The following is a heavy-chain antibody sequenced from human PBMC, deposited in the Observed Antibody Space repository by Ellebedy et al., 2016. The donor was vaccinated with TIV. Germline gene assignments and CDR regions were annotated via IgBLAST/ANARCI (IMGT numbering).Heavy chain of an antibody. CDR2: IDTNTGNP. V-gene: IGHV7-4-1*02. Sequence: ASVKVSCKASGYTFTHYAINWVRQAPGQGFEWMGWIDTNTGNPTYAQGFSGRFVLSLDTSVNTAYLQISSLKAEDTAVYYCARFVTDYYYFYMDIWGKGTAVTVSS. CDR3: ARFVTDYYYFYMDI. CDR1: GYTFTHYA. D-gene: IGHD2-21*02. J-gene: IGHJ6*03.